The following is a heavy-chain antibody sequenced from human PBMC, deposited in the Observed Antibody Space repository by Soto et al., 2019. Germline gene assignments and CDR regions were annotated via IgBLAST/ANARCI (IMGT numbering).Heavy chain of an antibody. J-gene: IGHJ5*02. Sequence: QVQLVQSGGEVKRPGASVKVSCKTSGYTFSNYGITWVRQAPGQPLEWLGWISLYSDGTNYAQKFHGRGSMTTDTSTTTAYMELRSLRSDDTAVYYCARVVPGAEAWFGPWGQGTLVTVSS. CDR3: ARVVPGAEAWFGP. CDR2: ISLYSDGT. V-gene: IGHV1-18*01. CDR1: GYTFSNYG. D-gene: IGHD2-2*01.